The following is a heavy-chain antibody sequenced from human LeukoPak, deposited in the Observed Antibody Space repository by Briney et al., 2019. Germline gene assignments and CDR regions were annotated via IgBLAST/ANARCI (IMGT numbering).Heavy chain of an antibody. CDR3: VNSKSNNEAVS. V-gene: IGHV4-38-2*02. Sequence: SETLSLTCTVSGSSITTYTHWGWIRQSPGKGLEWIASFHRTGNTYYNPSLESRVTISIDTSKNQFSLEVRSVAAADTAFYFCVNSKSNNEAVSWGQGTLVTVSS. CDR1: GSSITTYTH. CDR2: FHRTGNT. D-gene: IGHD4-11*01. J-gene: IGHJ5*02.